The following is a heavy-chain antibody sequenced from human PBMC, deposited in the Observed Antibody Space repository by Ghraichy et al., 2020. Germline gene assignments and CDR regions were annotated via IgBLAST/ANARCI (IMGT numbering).Heavy chain of an antibody. V-gene: IGHV3-23*01. CDR1: GFTFSSNS. CDR3: GKESPLCGGGFNSLLDY. J-gene: IGHJ4*02. Sequence: GGSRRLSCAASGFTFSSNSMSWVRQAPGKGLEWVAVISGSGGIKHYADSVKGRFTISRDNYKNTVFLQMNSLRAEDTAVYYCGKESPLCGGGFNSLLDYWGQGNLVTVSS. D-gene: IGHD2-21*01. CDR2: ISGSGGIK.